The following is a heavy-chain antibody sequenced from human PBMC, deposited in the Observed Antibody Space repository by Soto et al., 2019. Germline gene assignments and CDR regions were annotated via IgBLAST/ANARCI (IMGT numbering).Heavy chain of an antibody. CDR2: IKYDGSNK. Sequence: QVQLVESGGGVVQPGRSLRLSCAASGFTFSTYGMHWVRQAPGKGLEWVAIIKYDGSNKYYADSVKGRFTISRDNSKNTLELQKNSLTAQDMAVYYGAKDPVAMMVVAALDYWGQGTLVTVSS. V-gene: IGHV3-30*18. J-gene: IGHJ4*02. D-gene: IGHD3-22*01. CDR1: GFTFSTYG. CDR3: AKDPVAMMVVAALDY.